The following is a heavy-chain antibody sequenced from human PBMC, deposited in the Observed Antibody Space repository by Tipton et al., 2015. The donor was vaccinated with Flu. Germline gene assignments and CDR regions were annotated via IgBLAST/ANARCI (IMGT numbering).Heavy chain of an antibody. CDR3: ARDLEQWQLPIS. D-gene: IGHD6-19*01. Sequence: TLSLTCTVSGGSMSSGNYYWSWIRQPAGKGLEWIGHIYTSGSPNYSPSLKSRVTISVDTSKNQFSLELTSVTAADTAVYYCARDLEQWQLPISWGQGTLVTVSS. CDR1: GGSMSSGNYY. J-gene: IGHJ5*02. V-gene: IGHV4-61*09. CDR2: IYTSGSP.